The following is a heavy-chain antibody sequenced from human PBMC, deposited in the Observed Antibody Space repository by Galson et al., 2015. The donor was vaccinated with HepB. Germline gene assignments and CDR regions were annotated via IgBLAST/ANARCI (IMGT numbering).Heavy chain of an antibody. J-gene: IGHJ3*02. CDR2: IRSKAYGGTT. D-gene: IGHD3-3*01. V-gene: IGHV3-49*03. CDR3: TRWYYDFWSGYYAADAFDI. CDR1: GFTFGDYA. Sequence: SLRLSCAASGFTFGDYAMSWFRQAPGKGLEWVGFIRSKAYGGTTEYAASVKGRFTISRDDSKSIAYLQMNSLKTEDTAVYYCTRWYYDFWSGYYAADAFDIWGQGTMVTVSS.